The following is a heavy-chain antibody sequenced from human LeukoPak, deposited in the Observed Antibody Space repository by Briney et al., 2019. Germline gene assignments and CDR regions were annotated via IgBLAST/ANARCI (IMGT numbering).Heavy chain of an antibody. J-gene: IGHJ4*02. CDR1: GGTFSSYA. Sequence: GASVKVSCKASGGTFSSYAISWVRQAPGQGLEWMGRINPNSGGTNYAQKFQGRVTMTRDTSISTAYMELSRLRSDDTAVYYCARFYITSDSSGYDTDIDYWGQGTLVTVSS. V-gene: IGHV1-2*06. CDR3: ARFYITSDSSGYDTDIDY. CDR2: INPNSGGT. D-gene: IGHD3-22*01.